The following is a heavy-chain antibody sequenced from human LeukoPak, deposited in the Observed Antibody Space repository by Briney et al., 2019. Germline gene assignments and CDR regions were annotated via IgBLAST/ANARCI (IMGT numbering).Heavy chain of an antibody. J-gene: IGHJ4*02. Sequence: SETLSLTCAVYGGSFSGYYWSWIRQPPGKGLEWIGFIYYSGSTNYNPSLKSRVIISVDTSKNHFSLMLSSVTAADTAVYYCARGNIAVAGTLEYWGQGTLVTVSS. CDR3: ARGNIAVAGTLEY. D-gene: IGHD6-13*01. CDR1: GGSFSGYY. CDR2: IYYSGST. V-gene: IGHV4-59*01.